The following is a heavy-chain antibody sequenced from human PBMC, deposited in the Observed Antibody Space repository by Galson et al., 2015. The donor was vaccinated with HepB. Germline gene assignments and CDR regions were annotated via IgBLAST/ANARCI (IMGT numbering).Heavy chain of an antibody. CDR1: GFTFSGSA. CDR3: TRREDYGGNNFDY. Sequence: SLRLSCAASGFTFSGSAMHWVRQASGKGLEWVGRIRSKANSYATAYAASVKGRFTISRDDSKNTAYLQMNSLKTEDTAVYYCTRREDYGGNNFDYWGQGTLVTVSS. J-gene: IGHJ4*02. V-gene: IGHV3-73*01. D-gene: IGHD4-23*01. CDR2: IRSKANSYAT.